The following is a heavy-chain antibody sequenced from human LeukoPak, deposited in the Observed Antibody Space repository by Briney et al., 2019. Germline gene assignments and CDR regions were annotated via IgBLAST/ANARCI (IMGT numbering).Heavy chain of an antibody. CDR1: GGSISSGGYC. V-gene: IGHV4-30-2*01. D-gene: IGHD2-2*01. J-gene: IGHJ5*02. Sequence: SETLSLTCTVSGGSISSGGYCWSWIRQHPGKGLEWIGYIYHTGSTYYNPSLKSRVTISVDTSKNQFSLRLSSVTAADTAVYYCARLQYCSGTSCYWFDPWGQGTLVTVSS. CDR3: ARLQYCSGTSCYWFDP. CDR2: IYHTGST.